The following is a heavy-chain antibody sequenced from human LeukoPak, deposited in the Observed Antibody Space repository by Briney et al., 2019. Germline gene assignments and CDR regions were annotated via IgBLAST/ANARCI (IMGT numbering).Heavy chain of an antibody. CDR2: IIPILGIA. CDR1: GGTFSSYA. Sequence: ASVKVSCKASGGTFSSYAISWVRLAPGQGLEWMGRIIPILGIANYAQKFQGRVTITADKSTSTAYMELSSLRSEDTAVYYCARDRSGSYYWFDYWGQGTLVTVSS. V-gene: IGHV1-69*04. CDR3: ARDRSGSYYWFDY. D-gene: IGHD1-26*01. J-gene: IGHJ4*02.